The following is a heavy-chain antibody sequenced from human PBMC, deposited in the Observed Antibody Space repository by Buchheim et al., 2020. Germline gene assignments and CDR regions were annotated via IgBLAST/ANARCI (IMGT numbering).Heavy chain of an antibody. Sequence: EVQLVESGGGLVQPGGSLRLSCAASGFIFSSYSMNWVRQAPGRGLEWLSYISSSSSTIYYADSVKGRFTISRDNAKNSLSLQMNSPRDEDTAVYYCASTVTAYYYYGMDVWGQGTT. J-gene: IGHJ6*02. V-gene: IGHV3-48*02. CDR2: ISSSSSTI. D-gene: IGHD4-17*01. CDR3: ASTVTAYYYYGMDV. CDR1: GFIFSSYS.